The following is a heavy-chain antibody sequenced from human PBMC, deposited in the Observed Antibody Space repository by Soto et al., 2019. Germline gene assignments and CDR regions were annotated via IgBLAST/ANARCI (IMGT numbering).Heavy chain of an antibody. Sequence: GGSLRLSCAASGFTFSSYAMHWVRQAPGKGLEWVAVISYDGSNKYYADSVKGRFTISRDNSKNTLYLQMNSLRAEDTAVYYCARDEWELLPPYYYYYYAMDVWGQGTTVTVSS. CDR3: ARDEWELLPPYYYYYYAMDV. CDR2: ISYDGSNK. CDR1: GFTFSSYA. J-gene: IGHJ6*02. D-gene: IGHD1-26*01. V-gene: IGHV3-30-3*01.